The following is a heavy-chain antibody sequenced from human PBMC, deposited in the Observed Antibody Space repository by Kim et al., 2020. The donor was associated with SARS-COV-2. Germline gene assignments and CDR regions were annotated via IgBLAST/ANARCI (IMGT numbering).Heavy chain of an antibody. CDR2: INPNSGGT. Sequence: ASVKVSCKASGYTFTGYYMHWVRQAPGQGLEWMGWINPNSGGTNYAQKFQGRVTMTRDTSISTAYMELSRLRSDDTAVYYCARDLSGSYYCMNDYWGQGTLVTVSS. J-gene: IGHJ4*02. V-gene: IGHV1-2*02. CDR3: ARDLSGSYYCMNDY. CDR1: GYTFTGYY. D-gene: IGHD1-26*01.